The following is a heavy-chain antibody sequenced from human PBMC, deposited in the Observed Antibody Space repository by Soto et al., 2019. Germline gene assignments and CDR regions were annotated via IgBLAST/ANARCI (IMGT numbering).Heavy chain of an antibody. J-gene: IGHJ4*02. D-gene: IGHD1-26*01. CDR3: ARGVSAGVDY. CDR1: GYSFTSLD. Sequence: ASVKVSCKASGYSFTSLDINWVRQTTGQGLEWMGWMEPSTGRTGYAQKFQGRVTMTRDTSINTAYMELTTLTSDDTAFYYCARGVSAGVDYWGQGTLVTVS. V-gene: IGHV1-8*01. CDR2: MEPSTGRT.